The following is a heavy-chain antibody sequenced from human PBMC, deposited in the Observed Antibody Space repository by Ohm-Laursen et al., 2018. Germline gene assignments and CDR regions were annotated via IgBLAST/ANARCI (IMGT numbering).Heavy chain of an antibody. CDR1: GFTFTSYA. V-gene: IGHV3-23*01. J-gene: IGHJ6*02. CDR3: AKDIRNYYYYAMDV. Sequence: SLRLSCSASGFTFTSYAMSWVRQAPGKGLEWVSTISDNGVTPYYADSVKGRFTVSRDNLNNTLYLQMKSLRAGDTAVYYCAKDIRNYYYYAMDVWGQGTTVTVSS. CDR2: ISDNGVTP.